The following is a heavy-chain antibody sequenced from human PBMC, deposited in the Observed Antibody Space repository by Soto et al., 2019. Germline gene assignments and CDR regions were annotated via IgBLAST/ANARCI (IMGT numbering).Heavy chain of an antibody. Sequence: PGGSLRLSCAASGFTSSSYGMYWVRQAPGKGLEWVANIKHDGSQRYYVDSVKGRFTISRDNAKNSLYLQVNSLRVDDTAVYYCARLLLYSASGRGWFDPRGQGTLVTVSS. V-gene: IGHV3-7*03. D-gene: IGHD2-2*02. CDR1: GFTSSSYG. CDR3: ARLLLYSASGRGWFDP. CDR2: IKHDGSQR. J-gene: IGHJ5*02.